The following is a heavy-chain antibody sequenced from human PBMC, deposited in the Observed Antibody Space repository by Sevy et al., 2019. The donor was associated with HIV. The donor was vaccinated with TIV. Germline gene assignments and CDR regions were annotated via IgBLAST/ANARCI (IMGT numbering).Heavy chain of an antibody. Sequence: GGSLRLSCAASGFSFSTHAMHWVRQAPGKGLEWVAVISFDGSDKYYTDSVKGRFTISRDDSKNTLLLQMSGLGAEDTAVYYCAEDAGYSTVWYLGYWGQGTLVTVSS. J-gene: IGHJ4*02. CDR2: ISFDGSDK. CDR3: AEDAGYSTVWYLGY. V-gene: IGHV3-30*18. CDR1: GFSFSTHA. D-gene: IGHD6-19*01.